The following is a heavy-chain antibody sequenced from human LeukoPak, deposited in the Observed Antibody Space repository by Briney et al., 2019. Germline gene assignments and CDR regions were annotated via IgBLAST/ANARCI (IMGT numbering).Heavy chain of an antibody. CDR2: INWNGGST. CDR1: GFIFDDYG. J-gene: IGHJ3*02. D-gene: IGHD1-26*01. CDR3: ARDRQRLVGARGAFDI. V-gene: IGHV3-20*04. Sequence: GGSLRLSCAASGFIFDDYGMSWVRQAPGKGLEWVSGINWNGGSTGYADSVKGRFTISRDNAKNSLYLQMNSLRAEDTALYYCARDRQRLVGARGAFDIWGQGTMVTVSS.